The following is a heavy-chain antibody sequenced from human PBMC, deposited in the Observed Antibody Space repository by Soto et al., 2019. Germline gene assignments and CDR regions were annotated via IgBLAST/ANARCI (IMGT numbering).Heavy chain of an antibody. J-gene: IGHJ4*02. CDR1: GFSVGSNY. CDR3: ARKYDYSPVPEADGV. V-gene: IGHV3-53*02. Sequence: EVQLVETGGGLIQPGGSLRLSCAASGFSVGSNYMTWVRQSPGKGLEWVSLIYSNGDTDYADSVKGRFSISRDNFKNTLYLQMNNLRAEDTAVYHCARKYDYSPVPEADGVWGRGTLVTVSS. D-gene: IGHD4-4*01. CDR2: IYSNGDT.